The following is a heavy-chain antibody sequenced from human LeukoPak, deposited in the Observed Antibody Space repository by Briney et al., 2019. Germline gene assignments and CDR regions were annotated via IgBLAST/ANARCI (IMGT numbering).Heavy chain of an antibody. CDR1: GFTFSSYA. Sequence: GRSLRLSCAASGFTFSSYAMHWVRQAPGKGLEWVAVISYDGSNKYYADSVKGRFTISRDNSKNTLYLQMNSLRAEDTTVYYCARDHYDILTGYYNDLYYFDYWGQGTLVTVSS. CDR3: ARDHYDILTGYYNDLYYFDY. V-gene: IGHV3-30-3*01. D-gene: IGHD3-9*01. CDR2: ISYDGSNK. J-gene: IGHJ4*02.